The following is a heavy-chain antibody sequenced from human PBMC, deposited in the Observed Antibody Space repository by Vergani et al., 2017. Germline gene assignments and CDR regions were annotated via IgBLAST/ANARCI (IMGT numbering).Heavy chain of an antibody. V-gene: IGHV3-7*03. CDR2: IKMDGSEI. Sequence: EVQLVESGGGLVQPGGSLRLSCAASGFTFSSHWMYWVRQAPVRGLEWVANIKMDGSEIYYADSVKGRFTISRDNAKNSLFLQMNSLRAEDTAVEDGASFVYAMDVWGQGTMVTVSS. CDR1: GFTFSSHW. D-gene: IGHD3-16*01. J-gene: IGHJ6*02. CDR3: ASFVYAMDV.